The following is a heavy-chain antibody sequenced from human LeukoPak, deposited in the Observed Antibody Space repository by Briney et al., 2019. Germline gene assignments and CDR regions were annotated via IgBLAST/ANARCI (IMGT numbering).Heavy chain of an antibody. J-gene: IGHJ5*02. V-gene: IGHV3-66*01. CDR2: IYSGGST. Sequence: GGSLRLSCAASGFTVSSNYMSWVRPAPGMGLEWVSVIYSGGSTYYADSVKGRFTISRDNSKNTLYLQMSSLRAEETAGYYCARSYRGGWFDPWGQGTLVTVSS. CDR1: GFTVSSNY. CDR3: ARSYRGGWFDP. D-gene: IGHD1-26*01.